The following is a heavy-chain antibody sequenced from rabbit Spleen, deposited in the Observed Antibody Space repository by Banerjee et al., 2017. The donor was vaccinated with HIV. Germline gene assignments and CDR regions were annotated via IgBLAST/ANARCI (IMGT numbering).Heavy chain of an antibody. CDR1: GVSFSFNTY. CDR3: ARDGAGGSYFAL. Sequence: VESGGDLVKPGASLTLTCTASGVSFSFNTYMNWVRQAPGKGLEWIGYIDPLFGITYYANWVNGRFSISRENAQNTVFLQMTSLTAADTATYFCARDGAGGSYFALWGPGTLVTVS. J-gene: IGHJ4*01. D-gene: IGHD8-1*01. V-gene: IGHV1S40*01. CDR2: IDPLFGIT.